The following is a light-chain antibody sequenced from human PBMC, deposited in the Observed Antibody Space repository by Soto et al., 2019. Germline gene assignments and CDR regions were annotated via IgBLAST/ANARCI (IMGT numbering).Light chain of an antibody. CDR1: SSDVGGYSF. CDR2: DVS. CDR3: SSYTSSGLYV. V-gene: IGLV2-14*01. J-gene: IGLJ1*01. Sequence: QSVLTQPASVSGSPGQSIAISCTGTSSDVGGYSFVSWYQQHPGKAPKVMIYDVSNRPSGVSDRFSGSKSGNTASLTISGLQAEDEADYYCSSYTSSGLYVFGTGTKVTVL.